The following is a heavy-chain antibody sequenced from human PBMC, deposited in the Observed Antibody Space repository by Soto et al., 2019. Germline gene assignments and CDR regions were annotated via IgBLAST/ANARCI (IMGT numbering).Heavy chain of an antibody. V-gene: IGHV1-69*06. CDR1: GGTFSSYA. D-gene: IGHD4-17*01. CDR2: IIPIFGTA. J-gene: IGHJ5*02. CDR3: ARDPDYGGNHNWFDP. Sequence: VASVKVSCKASGGTFSSYAISWVRQAPGQGLEWMGGIIPIFGTANYAQKFQGRVTITADKSTSTAYMELSSLRSEDTAVYYCARDPDYGGNHNWFDPWGQGTLVTVSS.